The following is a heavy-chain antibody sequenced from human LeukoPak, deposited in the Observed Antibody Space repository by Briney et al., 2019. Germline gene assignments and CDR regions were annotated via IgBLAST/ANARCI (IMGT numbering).Heavy chain of an antibody. D-gene: IGHD2-21*02. CDR3: VKGNVVVTAVLVY. CDR2: ISYDGINK. CDR1: GSTFSSND. V-gene: IGHV3-30*18. J-gene: IGHJ4*02. Sequence: TGGSLRLSCAASGSTFSSNDMHWVRQAPGKGLEWVAIISYDGINKYYADSVKGRFTISRDNSENTLYLQMNSLRTEDTAVYYCVKGNVVVTAVLVYWGQGTLVTVSS.